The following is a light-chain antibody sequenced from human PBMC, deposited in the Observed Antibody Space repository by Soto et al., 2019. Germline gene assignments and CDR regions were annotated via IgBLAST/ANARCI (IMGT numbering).Light chain of an antibody. CDR1: QTISSW. V-gene: IGKV1-5*03. J-gene: IGKJ1*01. CDR3: HQYVRSRT. Sequence: DIQMTQSPSTLSGSVGDRVTITCRASQTISSWLSWYQQKPGKAPKLLIYKASTLKSGVPSRFSGSGSGTDFTLTISRLEPEDFAVYYCHQYVRSRTFGQGTKVDIK. CDR2: KAS.